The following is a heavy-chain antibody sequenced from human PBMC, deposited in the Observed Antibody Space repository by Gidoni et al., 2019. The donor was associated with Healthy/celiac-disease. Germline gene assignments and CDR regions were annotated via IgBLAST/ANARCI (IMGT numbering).Heavy chain of an antibody. Sequence: QVQLQQWGAGLFKPSETLSLTCAVSGGSFSGYYWSCIRQPPGKVLEWIGEINHSGSTNYNPSLKSRVTISVDTSKNQFSLKLSSVTAADTAVYYCARSGLTFGGVIVFDYWGQGTLVTVSS. CDR2: INHSGST. CDR1: GGSFSGYY. J-gene: IGHJ4*02. V-gene: IGHV4-34*01. D-gene: IGHD3-16*02. CDR3: ARSGLTFGGVIVFDY.